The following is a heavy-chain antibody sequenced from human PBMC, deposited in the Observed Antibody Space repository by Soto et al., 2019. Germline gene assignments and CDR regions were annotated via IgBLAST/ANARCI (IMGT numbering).Heavy chain of an antibody. Sequence: PGGSLRLSCAASEFTFSTYPMHWVRQAPGKGLEWVAVISYDGNNKYYGDSVKGRFTISRDNSKNTLYLQMDSLRAEDTAVYYCAKDPKGWEQQLAIYYYYYGMDVWGQGTTVTVSS. D-gene: IGHD6-13*01. CDR3: AKDPKGWEQQLAIYYYYYGMDV. V-gene: IGHV3-30*04. J-gene: IGHJ6*02. CDR2: ISYDGNNK. CDR1: EFTFSTYP.